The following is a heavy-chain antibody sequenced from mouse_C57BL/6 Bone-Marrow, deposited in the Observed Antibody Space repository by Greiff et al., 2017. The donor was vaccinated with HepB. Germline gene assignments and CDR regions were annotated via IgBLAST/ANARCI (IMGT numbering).Heavy chain of an antibody. CDR1: GYTFTSYG. V-gene: IGHV1-81*01. J-gene: IGHJ4*01. Sequence: VKLVESGAELARPGASVKLSCKASGYTFTSYGISWVKQRTGQGLEWIGEIYPRSGNTYYNEKFKGKATLTADKSSSTAYMELRSLTSEDSAVYFCARLSYYYAMDYGGQGTSVTVSS. CDR3: ARLSYYYAMDY. CDR2: IYPRSGNT.